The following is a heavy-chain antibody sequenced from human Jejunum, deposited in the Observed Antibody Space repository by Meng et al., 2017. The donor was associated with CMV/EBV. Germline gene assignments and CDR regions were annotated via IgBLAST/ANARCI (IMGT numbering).Heavy chain of an antibody. D-gene: IGHD1-1*01. Sequence: LSGAASGFMVSGYSMNWVRQAPGKGLEWVSSITGSSFYIYYADSVKGRFTISRDNAKNSLYLQMNSLRAEDTAVYYCVTSERYDYWGQGTRVTVSS. CDR1: GFMVSGYS. CDR3: VTSERYDY. V-gene: IGHV3-21*01. CDR2: ITGSSFYI. J-gene: IGHJ4*02.